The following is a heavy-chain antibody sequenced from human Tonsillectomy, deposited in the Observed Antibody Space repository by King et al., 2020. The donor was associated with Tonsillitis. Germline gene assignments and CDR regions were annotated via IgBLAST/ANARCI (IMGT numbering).Heavy chain of an antibody. CDR1: GFAFSTYS. CDR3: ARARSGDFRYYSFMDV. D-gene: IGHD1-26*01. CDR2: ISYEGSNE. J-gene: IGHJ6*03. V-gene: IGHV3-33*08. Sequence: VQLVESGGGVVQPGKSLRLSCEASGFAFSTYSMHWVRQAPGKGLEWVAVISYEGSNEKYADSVRVRFTISRDNSKNTLFLQMNSLSAEDTAVFYCARARSGDFRYYSFMDVWGKGTTVTVSS.